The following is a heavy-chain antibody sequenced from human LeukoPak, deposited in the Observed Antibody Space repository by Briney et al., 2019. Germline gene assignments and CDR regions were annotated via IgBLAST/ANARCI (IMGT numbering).Heavy chain of an antibody. V-gene: IGHV3-33*01. Sequence: GRSLRLSCAASGFTFSSYGMHWVRQAPGKGLEWVAVIWYDGSNKYYADSVKGRFTISRDNSKNTLYLRMNSLRAEDTAVYYCAREWATALAYWGQGTLVTVSS. J-gene: IGHJ4*02. D-gene: IGHD1-26*01. CDR3: AREWATALAY. CDR2: IWYDGSNK. CDR1: GFTFSSYG.